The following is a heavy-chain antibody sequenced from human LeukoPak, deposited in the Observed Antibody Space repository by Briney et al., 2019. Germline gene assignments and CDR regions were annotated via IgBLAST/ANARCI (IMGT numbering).Heavy chain of an antibody. CDR2: IYYSGST. Sequence: PSETLSLTCTDSGGSISTYCWSWIRQPPGKGLEWMGYIYYSGSTNYNPSLKSRVTISVDTSKNQFSLKVSSVTAADTAVYYCARVGSYNFDYWGQGTLVIVSS. J-gene: IGHJ4*02. D-gene: IGHD1-26*01. V-gene: IGHV4-59*01. CDR3: ARVGSYNFDY. CDR1: GGSISTYC.